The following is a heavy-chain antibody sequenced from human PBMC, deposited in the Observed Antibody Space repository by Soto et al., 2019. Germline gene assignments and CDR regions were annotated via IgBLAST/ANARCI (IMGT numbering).Heavy chain of an antibody. Sequence: GGSLRLSCAASGFTFSSYGMHWVRQAPGKGLEWVAVISYDGSNKYYTDSVKGRFTISRDNSKNTLYLQMNSLRAEDTAVYYCAKEWATETYYYDSSGYHAAIDYWGQGALVTVSS. J-gene: IGHJ4*02. CDR3: AKEWATETYYYDSSGYHAAIDY. D-gene: IGHD3-22*01. CDR2: ISYDGSNK. V-gene: IGHV3-30*18. CDR1: GFTFSSYG.